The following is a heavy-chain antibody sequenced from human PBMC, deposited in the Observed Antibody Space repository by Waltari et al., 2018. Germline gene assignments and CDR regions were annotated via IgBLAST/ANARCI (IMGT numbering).Heavy chain of an antibody. J-gene: IGHJ4*02. D-gene: IGHD2-15*01. V-gene: IGHV3-23*04. CDR2: IGASGIST. CDR1: GFTFSSYA. Sequence: EVQLVESGGALVQPGGSLRLSCAASGFTFSSYAMNWVRQAPGKGREWVSAIGASGISTSYADSVKGRFTISRDNSENTLYLQMNSLRAEDTAVYYCAKTKGSSSFDYWGQGTLVTVSS. CDR3: AKTKGSSSFDY.